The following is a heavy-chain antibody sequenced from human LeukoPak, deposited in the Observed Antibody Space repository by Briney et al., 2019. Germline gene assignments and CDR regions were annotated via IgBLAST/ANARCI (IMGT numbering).Heavy chain of an antibody. CDR2: IYPGDSDT. V-gene: IGHV5-51*01. Sequence: GESLKISCKGSGYSFTSYWIGWVRQMPGKGLEWMGIIYPGDSDTRYSPSFQGQVTISADKSISTAYLQWSSLKAPDTAMYYCARHSRGVVDIVATPQFYYYYYYMDVWGKGTTVTVSS. D-gene: IGHD5-12*01. CDR3: ARHSRGVVDIVATPQFYYYYYYMDV. J-gene: IGHJ6*03. CDR1: GYSFTSYW.